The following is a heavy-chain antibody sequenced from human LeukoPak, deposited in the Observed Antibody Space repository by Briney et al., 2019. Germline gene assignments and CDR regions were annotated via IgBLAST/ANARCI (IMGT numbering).Heavy chain of an antibody. Sequence: KPSETLSLTCTVSGGSISSYYWSWIRQPPGKGLEWTGYIYYSGSTNYNPSLKSRVTISVDTSKNQFSLKLSSVTAADTAVYYCARAVEYCSGGSCYTVRKRPYSSFDYWGQGTLVTVSS. J-gene: IGHJ4*02. D-gene: IGHD2-15*01. CDR3: ARAVEYCSGGSCYTVRKRPYSSFDY. CDR1: GGSISSYY. V-gene: IGHV4-59*08. CDR2: IYYSGST.